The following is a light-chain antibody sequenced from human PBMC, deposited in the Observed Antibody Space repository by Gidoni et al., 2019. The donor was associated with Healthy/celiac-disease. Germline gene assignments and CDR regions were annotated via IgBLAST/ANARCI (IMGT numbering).Light chain of an antibody. Sequence: QSALTQPASVSGSPGQSITIPFTGTSSDVGGYNYVPWYQQHPGKAPKLMIYDVSNRPSGVSNRFSGSKSGNTASLTISGLQAEDEADYYCSSYTSSSTWVFGGGTKLTVL. J-gene: IGLJ3*02. CDR2: DVS. V-gene: IGLV2-14*01. CDR3: SSYTSSSTWV. CDR1: SSDVGGYNY.